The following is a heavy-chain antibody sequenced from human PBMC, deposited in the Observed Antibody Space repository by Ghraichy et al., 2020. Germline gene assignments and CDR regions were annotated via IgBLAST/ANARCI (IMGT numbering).Heavy chain of an antibody. CDR3: ARASTVVRFYYYDGMDV. CDR1: GFTFGSYN. V-gene: IGHV3-48*02. CDR2: ITSSSRSI. Sequence: GESLNISCVGSGFTFGSYNMNWVRQSPGKDLEWVSYITSSSRSIFYADSVKGRFTISRDNAQNSLYLQMNSLRDKDTAVYYCARASTVVRFYYYDGMDVWGQGTTVTVSS. D-gene: IGHD4-23*01. J-gene: IGHJ6*02.